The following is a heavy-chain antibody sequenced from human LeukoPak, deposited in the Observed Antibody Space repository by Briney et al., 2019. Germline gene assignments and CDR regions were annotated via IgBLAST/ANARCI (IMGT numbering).Heavy chain of an antibody. CDR3: ARDRRGSYYTFDL. V-gene: IGHV4-59*01. CDR1: GASINGYF. D-gene: IGHD1-26*01. J-gene: IGHJ3*01. CDR2: VSHTGAT. Sequence: SETLSLTCSVSGASINGYFWNWVRQTPEKGLEWIGYVSHTGATTSNPTLKSRVSITIDTSKSQFSLSMTSVTAADSALYYCARDRRGSYYTFDLWGPGTIVSVS.